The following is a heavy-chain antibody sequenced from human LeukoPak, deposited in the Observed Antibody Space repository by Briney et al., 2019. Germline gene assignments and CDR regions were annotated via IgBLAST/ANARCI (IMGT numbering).Heavy chain of an antibody. CDR2: IYTSGST. CDR1: GGSISHYY. V-gene: IGHV4-4*07. Sequence: SETPSLTSTVSGGSISHYYWCWIRQPAGTGLWWIGRIYTSGSTNSNPSLKSRVTMSVDTSKNQFSLKLSSVTAADTAVYYCARGDIVVVPAAIRRYYYYAMDVWGQGTTVTVSS. CDR3: ARGDIVVVPAAIRRYYYYAMDV. D-gene: IGHD2-2*01. J-gene: IGHJ6*02.